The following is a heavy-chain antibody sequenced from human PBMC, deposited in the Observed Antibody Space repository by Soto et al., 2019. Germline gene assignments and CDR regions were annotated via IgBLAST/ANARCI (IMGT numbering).Heavy chain of an antibody. CDR1: GGTFSSYA. V-gene: IGHV1-69*13. CDR3: ARARYSGYDGLDY. Sequence: SVKVSCKASGGTFSSYAISWVRQAPGQGLEWMGGIIPIFGTANYAQKFQGRVTITADESTSTAYMELSSLRSEDTAVYYCARARYSGYDGLDYWGQGTLVTVSS. J-gene: IGHJ4*02. CDR2: IIPIFGTA. D-gene: IGHD5-12*01.